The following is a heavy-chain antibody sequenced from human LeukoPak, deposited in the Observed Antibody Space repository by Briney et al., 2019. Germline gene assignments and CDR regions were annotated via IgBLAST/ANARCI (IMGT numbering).Heavy chain of an antibody. CDR1: GGSFSGYY. Sequence: SETLSLTCAVYGGSFSGYYWSWLRQPPGKGLEWIGEINHSGSTNYNPSLKRRVTISVDTSKNQFSLKLSSVTAADTAVYYCARYIAAHQNWFDPWGQGTLVTVSS. J-gene: IGHJ5*02. CDR3: ARYIAAHQNWFDP. D-gene: IGHD6-6*01. CDR2: INHSGST. V-gene: IGHV4-34*01.